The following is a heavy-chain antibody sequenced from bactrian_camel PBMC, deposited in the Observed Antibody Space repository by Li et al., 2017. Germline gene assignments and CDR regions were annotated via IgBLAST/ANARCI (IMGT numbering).Heavy chain of an antibody. J-gene: IGHJ4*01. CDR3: AKDPKMYGGSWLSPDIDH. D-gene: IGHD6*01. Sequence: VQLVESGGGLVQPGGSLRLSCAASGFTFSNYAMNWVRQLPEKGLEWVAGINSGGGATLYSPSVEGRFTISRDNVKYTLYLQLDSLNTEDTAMYYCAKDPKMYGGSWLSPDIDHWGQGTQVTVS. CDR1: GFTFSNYA. V-gene: IGHV3S42*01. CDR2: INSGGGAT.